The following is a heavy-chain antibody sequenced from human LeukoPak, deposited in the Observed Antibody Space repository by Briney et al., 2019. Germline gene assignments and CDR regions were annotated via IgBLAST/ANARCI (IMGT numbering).Heavy chain of an antibody. CDR2: IYFGGTT. CDR1: GFTVSSNY. CDR3: ARGDGVYVY. D-gene: IGHD5/OR15-5a*01. J-gene: IGHJ4*02. V-gene: IGHV3-53*01. Sequence: GEPLKISCAASGFTVSSNYMTWVRQAPGQGLEWVSVIYFGGTTYYADSVKGRITISRDISKNTVYLQMNSLRVEDTAVYYCARGDGVYVYWGQGTLVTV.